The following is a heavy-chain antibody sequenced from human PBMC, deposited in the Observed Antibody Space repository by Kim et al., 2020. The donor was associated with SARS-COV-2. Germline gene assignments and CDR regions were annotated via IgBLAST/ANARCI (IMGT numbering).Heavy chain of an antibody. V-gene: IGHV4-31*03. J-gene: IGHJ4*02. CDR2: IYYSGST. D-gene: IGHD3-22*01. CDR3: ARCRGDSSGYYTNTERYSIDY. CDR1: GGSISSGGYY. Sequence: SETLSLTCTVSGGSISSGGYYWSWIRQHPGKGLEWIGYIYYSGSTYYNPSLKSRVTISVDTSKNQFSLKLSSVTAADTAVYYCARCRGDSSGYYTNTERYSIDYWGQGTLVTVSS.